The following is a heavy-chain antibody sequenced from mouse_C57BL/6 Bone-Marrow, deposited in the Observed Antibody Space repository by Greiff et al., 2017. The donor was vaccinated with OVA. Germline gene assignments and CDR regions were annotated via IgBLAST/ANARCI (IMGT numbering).Heavy chain of an antibody. CDR2: ISSGGDYI. D-gene: IGHD2-3*01. CDR3: TREAYDGYWATWFAY. J-gene: IGHJ3*01. Sequence: EVMLVESGEGLVKPGGSLKLSCAASGFTFSSYAMSWVRQTPEKRLEWVAYISSGGDYIYYADTVKGRFTISRDNARNTLYLQMSSLKSEDTAMYYCTREAYDGYWATWFAYWGQGTLVTVSA. V-gene: IGHV5-9-1*02. CDR1: GFTFSSYA.